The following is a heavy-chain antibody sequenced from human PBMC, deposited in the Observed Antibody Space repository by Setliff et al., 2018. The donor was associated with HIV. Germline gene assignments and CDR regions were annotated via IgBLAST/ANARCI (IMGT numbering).Heavy chain of an antibody. CDR2: INPNSGGT. CDR1: GYTFTDYY. J-gene: IGHJ4*02. CDR3: ARDLFTVPSREGYDY. V-gene: IGHV1-2*02. D-gene: IGHD1-26*01. Sequence: ASVKVSCKASGYTFTDYYMHWVRQAPGQGLEWMGWINPNSGGTKSAQTFQGRVTMTRDTSINTAYMDLSRLRSDDTAIYYCARDLFTVPSREGYDYWGQGTLVTVSS.